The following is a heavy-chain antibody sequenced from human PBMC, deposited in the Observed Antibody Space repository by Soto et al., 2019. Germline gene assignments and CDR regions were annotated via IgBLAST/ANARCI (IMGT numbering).Heavy chain of an antibody. V-gene: IGHV1-18*01. CDR1: GYTFTSYG. CDR2: ISAHNGNT. D-gene: IGHD1-26*01. CDR3: ARGRYGDY. J-gene: IGHJ4*02. Sequence: QVHLVQSGAEVKKPGASVKVSCKASGYTFTSYGITWVRQAPGQGLEGMGWISAHNGNTDYAQKLQGRVIVTRDTXXXXXXXXXXXXXXXXXXXXXXARGRYGDYWGQGALVTVSS.